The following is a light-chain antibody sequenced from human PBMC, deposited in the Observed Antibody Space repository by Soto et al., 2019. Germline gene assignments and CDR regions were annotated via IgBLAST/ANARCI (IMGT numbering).Light chain of an antibody. CDR3: QPYFASSTT. CDR2: TES. CDR1: QNIDRS. J-gene: IGKJ1*01. V-gene: IGKV1-5*03. Sequence: DIQMTQSPSTLSTSLGDRVTITCRASQNIDRSLAWYQQKPGKAPKLLIYTESNLQDGLQSRFSASGSGTDFPLPIIGLKPDLFATYSSQPYFASSTTFVQRTIVDVK.